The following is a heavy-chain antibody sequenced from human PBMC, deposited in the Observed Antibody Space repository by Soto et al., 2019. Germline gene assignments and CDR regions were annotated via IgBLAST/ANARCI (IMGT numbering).Heavy chain of an antibody. J-gene: IGHJ4*02. D-gene: IGHD6-19*01. V-gene: IGHV3-53*04. CDR3: ARAGEQWLAPDY. CDR1: GFTVSTNY. Sequence: EVQLVESGGGLVQPGGSLRLSCAASGFTVSTNYMSWVRQAPGKGLEWVSVIYSGGSTYYADSVKGRFTIYRHSSKNTRYLQMNSLRTDDPAVYYCARAGEQWLAPDYWGQGTLVTVSS. CDR2: IYSGGST.